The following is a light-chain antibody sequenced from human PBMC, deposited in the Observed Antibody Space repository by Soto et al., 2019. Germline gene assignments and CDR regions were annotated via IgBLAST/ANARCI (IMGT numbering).Light chain of an antibody. V-gene: IGKV3-15*01. J-gene: IGKJ1*01. CDR1: QSVSSN. Sequence: ELVMTQAPATLSMSPGERATLSCRASQSVSSNLAWYQQKPGQAPRLLIYGASTRATGIPARFSGSGSGTEFTLTISSPQSEDFAVYYCQQYNNWRTFGQGTKVDIK. CDR3: QQYNNWRT. CDR2: GAS.